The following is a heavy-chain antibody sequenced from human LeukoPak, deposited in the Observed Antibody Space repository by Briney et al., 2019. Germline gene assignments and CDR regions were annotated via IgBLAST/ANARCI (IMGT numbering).Heavy chain of an antibody. Sequence: GGSLRLSCAASGFTFSSYAMSWVRQAPGKGVEWVSAISGSGGSTYYADSVKGRFTISRDNSKNTLYLQMNSLRAEDTAVYYCAKDLLSSSWYHFDYWGQGTLVTVSS. CDR2: ISGSGGST. CDR3: AKDLLSSSWYHFDY. J-gene: IGHJ4*02. D-gene: IGHD6-13*01. CDR1: GFTFSSYA. V-gene: IGHV3-23*01.